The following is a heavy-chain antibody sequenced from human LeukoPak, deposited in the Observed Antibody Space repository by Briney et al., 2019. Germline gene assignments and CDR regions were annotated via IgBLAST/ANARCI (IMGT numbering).Heavy chain of an antibody. CDR2: IYYSGST. D-gene: IGHD3-10*01. J-gene: IGHJ4*02. Sequence: SETLSLTCTVSGGSISRYYWSWIRQPPGKGLEWIGYIYYSGSTNYNPSLKSRVTISVDTSKNQFSLKLSFVTAADTAVYYCARAWRYYYGSGAYDYWGQGTLVTVSS. CDR3: ARAWRYYYGSGAYDY. V-gene: IGHV4-59*01. CDR1: GGSISRYY.